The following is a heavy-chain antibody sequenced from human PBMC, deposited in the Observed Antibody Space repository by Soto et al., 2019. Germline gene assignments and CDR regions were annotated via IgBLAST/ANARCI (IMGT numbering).Heavy chain of an antibody. D-gene: IGHD6-19*01. Sequence: VQLVESGGGVVQPGRSLRLSCAASGFTFSDYAMHWVRQAPGKGLEWVAVVSHDGRNTHYADSVKGRFTISRDSSKNTVSLEMTSXRAXDTAVYYCAKGGXXWLVTSDFNYWGQGALVTVSS. J-gene: IGHJ4*02. V-gene: IGHV3-30*18. CDR1: GFTFSDYA. CDR3: AKGGXXWLVTSDFNY. CDR2: VSHDGRNT.